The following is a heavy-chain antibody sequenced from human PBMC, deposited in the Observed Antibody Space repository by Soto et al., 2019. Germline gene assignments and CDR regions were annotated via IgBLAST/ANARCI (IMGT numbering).Heavy chain of an antibody. Sequence: SETLSLTCTVPSGSIISSNYYWAWIRQPPEKGLEWVATIYYSGSTYYSTSLKSRVTISVDTSKNQFSLRLASVTAADTAVYYCARLNKPGWFDPWGQGTLVTVSS. CDR2: IYYSGST. CDR3: ARLNKPGWFDP. CDR1: SGSIISSNYY. V-gene: IGHV4-39*01. J-gene: IGHJ5*02.